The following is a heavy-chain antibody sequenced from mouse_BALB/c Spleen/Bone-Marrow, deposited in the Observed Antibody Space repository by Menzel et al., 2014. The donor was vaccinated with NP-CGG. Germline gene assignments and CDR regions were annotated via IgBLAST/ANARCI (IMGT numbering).Heavy chain of an antibody. CDR1: GFSLTSYG. J-gene: IGHJ3*01. CDR2: IWAGGNT. D-gene: IGHD1-1*01. Sequence: QVQLQQSGPGLVAPSQRLSITCTVSGFSLTSYGVHWVRQPPGKGLEWLGVIWAGGNTIYNSALMSRLNINKDNSKSQVFLKMNSLQTDDTAMYYCASSYYGSSQFAYWGQGTLVTVSA. V-gene: IGHV2-9*02. CDR3: ASSYYGSSQFAY.